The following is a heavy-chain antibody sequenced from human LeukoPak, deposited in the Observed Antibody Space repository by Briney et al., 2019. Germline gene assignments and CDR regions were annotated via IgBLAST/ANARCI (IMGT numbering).Heavy chain of an antibody. D-gene: IGHD3-3*02. V-gene: IGHV3-21*06. CDR3: DIERSGPALRAHNWFDP. CDR1: RFIYKGYN. CDR2: ISSSSRSI. J-gene: IGHJ5*01. Sequence: PGGSLRLSCVGSRFIYKGYNVDWVRQAPGKGLEWVSSISSSSRSIYYADSLKGRITISRDNTKNSVFLQMSGLRVDDTAVYYCDIERSGPALRAHNWFDPWGRGTLVIVSS.